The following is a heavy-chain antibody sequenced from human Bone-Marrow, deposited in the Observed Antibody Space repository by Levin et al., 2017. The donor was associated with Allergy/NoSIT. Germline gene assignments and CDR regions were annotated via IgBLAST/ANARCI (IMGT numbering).Heavy chain of an antibody. CDR3: ARDSLTYYYDSSGYGAEYFQH. J-gene: IGHJ1*01. Sequence: ASVKVSCKASGYTFTSYYMHWVRQAPGQGLEWMGIINPSGGSTSYAQKFQGRVTMTRDTSTSTVCMELSSLRSEDTAVYYCARDSLTYYYDSSGYGAEYFQHWGQGTLVTVSS. V-gene: IGHV1-46*01. CDR2: INPSGGST. D-gene: IGHD3-22*01. CDR1: GYTFTSYY.